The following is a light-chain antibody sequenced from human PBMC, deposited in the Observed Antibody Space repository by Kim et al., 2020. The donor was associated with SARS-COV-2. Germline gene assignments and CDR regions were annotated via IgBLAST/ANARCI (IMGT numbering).Light chain of an antibody. Sequence: EIVLTQSPVTVSLSPGDRASLSCRASHSVSSSYLAWYQQKPGQAPRLLIYGASSRATGIPDRFSGSGSRTDFTLTISRLEPEDVAVYYCQQYGSSPHTFGGGTKVDIK. CDR1: HSVSSSY. CDR3: QQYGSSPHT. V-gene: IGKV3-20*01. J-gene: IGKJ4*01. CDR2: GAS.